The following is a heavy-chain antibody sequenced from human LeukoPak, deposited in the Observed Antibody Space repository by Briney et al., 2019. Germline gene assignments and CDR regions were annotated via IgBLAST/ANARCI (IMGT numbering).Heavy chain of an antibody. CDR2: ISYDGSNK. CDR3: ARSTVVAATGGNFDY. V-gene: IGHV3-30-3*01. Sequence: GGSLRLSCAASGFTFSSYAMSWVRQAPGKGLEWVAVISYDGSNKYYADSVKGRFTISRDNSKNTLYLQMNSLRAEDTAVYYCARSTVVAATGGNFDYWGQGTLVTVSS. CDR1: GFTFSSYA. J-gene: IGHJ4*02. D-gene: IGHD2-15*01.